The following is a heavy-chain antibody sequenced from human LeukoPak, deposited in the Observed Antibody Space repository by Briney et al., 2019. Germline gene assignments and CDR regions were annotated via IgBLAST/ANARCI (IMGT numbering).Heavy chain of an antibody. CDR1: GFTFSSYS. V-gene: IGHV3-30*18. D-gene: IGHD5-12*01. CDR2: ISYDGSNK. CDR3: AKGPSGYHNT. J-gene: IGHJ4*02. Sequence: PGGSLRLSCAASGFTFSSYSIHWVRQAPGKGLEWVAVISYDGSNKYYADPVKGRFTISRDNSKNTLYLEMNSLRTEDTAVYYCAKGPSGYHNTGGQGTLVTVSS.